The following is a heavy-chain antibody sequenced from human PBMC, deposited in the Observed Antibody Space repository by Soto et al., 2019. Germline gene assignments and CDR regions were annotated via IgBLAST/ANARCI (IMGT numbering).Heavy chain of an antibody. J-gene: IGHJ6*02. D-gene: IGHD1-1*01. V-gene: IGHV3-30-3*01. CDR3: ARVTPGNNLYYFSGMDV. CDR2: ISYEGSNT. Sequence: PGGSLRLSCVASGFTFGTYAIHWVRQAPGKGLQWVALISYEGSNTYYADFVKGRFTVSRDNSKSTLYLQMSSLRPEDTGVYYCARVTPGNNLYYFSGMDVWGQGTSVTVS. CDR1: GFTFGTYA.